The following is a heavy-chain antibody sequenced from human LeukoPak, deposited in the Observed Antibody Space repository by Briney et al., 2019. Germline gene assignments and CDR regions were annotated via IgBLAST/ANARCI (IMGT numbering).Heavy chain of an antibody. CDR1: ENTFGKYY. CDR2: ISAYNGNT. CDR3: ARDGPSYYGMDV. V-gene: IGHV1-18*04. J-gene: IGHJ6*02. Sequence: GASVKVSCKASENTFGKYYAHWVRQAPGEGLEWMGWISAYNGNTNYAQKLQGRVTMTTDTSTSTAYMELRSLRSDDTAVYYCARDGPSYYGMDVWGQGTTVTVSS.